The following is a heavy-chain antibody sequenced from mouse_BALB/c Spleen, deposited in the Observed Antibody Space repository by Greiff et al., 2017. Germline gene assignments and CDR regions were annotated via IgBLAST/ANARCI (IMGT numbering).Heavy chain of an antibody. CDR3: ARDWAMDY. Sequence: EVQGVESGGGLVQPGGSRKLSCAASGFTFSSFGMHWVRQAPEKGLEWVAYISSGSSTIYYADTVKGRFTISRDNPKNTLFLQMTSLRSEDTAMYYCARDWAMDYWGQGTSVTVSS. V-gene: IGHV5-17*02. CDR1: GFTFSSFG. D-gene: IGHD4-1*01. J-gene: IGHJ4*01. CDR2: ISSGSSTI.